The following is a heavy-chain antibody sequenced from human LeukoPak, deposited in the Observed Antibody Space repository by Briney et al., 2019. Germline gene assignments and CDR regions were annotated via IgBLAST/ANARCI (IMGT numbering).Heavy chain of an antibody. CDR1: GFTFSSYA. Sequence: PGGSLRLSCAASGFTFSSYAMSWVRQAPGKGLEWVAVISYDGSNKYYADSVKGRFTISRDNSKNTLYLQMNSLRAEDTAVYYCAKGGRMTTVTTVYFYYFDYWGQGTLVTVSS. V-gene: IGHV3-30-3*01. CDR3: AKGGRMTTVTTVYFYYFDY. J-gene: IGHJ4*02. CDR2: ISYDGSNK. D-gene: IGHD4-4*01.